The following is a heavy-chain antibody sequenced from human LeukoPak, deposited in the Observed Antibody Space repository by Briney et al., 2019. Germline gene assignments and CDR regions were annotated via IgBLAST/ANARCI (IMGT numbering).Heavy chain of an antibody. Sequence: PSETLSLTCTVSGYSISSGYYWGWIRQPPGKGLEWIGSIYHSGSTYYNPSLKSRVTISVDTSKNQFSLKLSSVTAADTAVYYCVTVNYYDFWSGPAANWGQGTLVTVS. V-gene: IGHV4-38-2*02. D-gene: IGHD3-3*01. J-gene: IGHJ4*02. CDR2: IYHSGST. CDR3: VTVNYYDFWSGPAAN. CDR1: GYSISSGYY.